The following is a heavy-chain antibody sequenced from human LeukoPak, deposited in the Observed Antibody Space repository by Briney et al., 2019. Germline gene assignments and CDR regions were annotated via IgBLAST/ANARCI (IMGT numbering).Heavy chain of an antibody. V-gene: IGHV4-59*01. Sequence: SETLALTCTVSGGSISSYYWSWIRQPPGKGLEWIGYIYYSGSTNYNPSLKSRVTISVDTSKNQFSLKLSSVTAADTAVYYCARADGYNFFDYWGQGTLVTVSS. D-gene: IGHD5-24*01. CDR1: GGSISSYY. CDR3: ARADGYNFFDY. CDR2: IYYSGST. J-gene: IGHJ4*02.